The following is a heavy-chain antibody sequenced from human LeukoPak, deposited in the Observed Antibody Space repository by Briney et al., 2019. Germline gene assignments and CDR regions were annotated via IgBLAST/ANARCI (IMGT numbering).Heavy chain of an antibody. J-gene: IGHJ5*02. V-gene: IGHV1-2*02. D-gene: IGHD2-15*01. Sequence: ASVKVSRKTSGYTFTDYYMHWVRQAPGQGLEWMGWINPNTGGTSSAQKFQGRVTMSRDTAITTVYMEVSWLTSDDTAIYYCARADRLHGGPYLIGPWGQGTLVTVSS. CDR1: GYTFTDYY. CDR2: INPNTGGT. CDR3: ARADRLHGGPYLIGP.